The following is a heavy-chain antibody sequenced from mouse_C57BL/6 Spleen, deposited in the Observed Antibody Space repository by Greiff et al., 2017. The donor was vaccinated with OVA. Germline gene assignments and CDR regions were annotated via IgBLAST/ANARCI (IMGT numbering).Heavy chain of an antibody. CDR2: IRLKSDNYAT. J-gene: IGHJ1*03. CDR1: GFTFSNYW. Sequence: EVKVEESGGGLVQPGGSMKLSCVASGFTFSNYWMNWVRQSPEKGLEWVAQIRLKSDNYATPYAESVKGRFTISRDDSKSSVHLQMNKLSAEDTGIDYCTVSWVVASNWYFDVWGTGTTVTVSS. D-gene: IGHD1-1*01. CDR3: TVSWVVASNWYFDV. V-gene: IGHV6-3*01.